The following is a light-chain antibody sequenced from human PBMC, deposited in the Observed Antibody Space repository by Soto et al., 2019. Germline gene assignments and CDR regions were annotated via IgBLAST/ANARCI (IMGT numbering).Light chain of an antibody. V-gene: IGKV3-15*01. CDR3: QQYDNWPPT. Sequence: EIVMTQSPATLSVSPGERATLSCRASQSVSNNLAWYQQKPGQAPRLFISGASTRATGIPARFSGIGSGTEFALTVSSLQSEDFVVYYCQQYDNWPPTFGQGTKVEVK. CDR1: QSVSNN. CDR2: GAS. J-gene: IGKJ1*01.